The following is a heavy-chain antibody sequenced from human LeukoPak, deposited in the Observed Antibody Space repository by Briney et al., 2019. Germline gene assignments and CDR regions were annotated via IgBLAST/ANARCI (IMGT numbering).Heavy chain of an antibody. J-gene: IGHJ4*02. CDR2: IKEDGSEK. V-gene: IGHV3-7*04. Sequence: PGGSLRLSCAASGFTFSSYSMNWVRQAPGKGLEWVANIKEDGSEKYYADSVKGRFTISRDDSKNTLYLQMNSLRAEDTAIYYCARGGESRAYSLVDYWGLGILVTVSS. CDR3: ARGGESRAYSLVDY. CDR1: GFTFSSYS. D-gene: IGHD5-18*01.